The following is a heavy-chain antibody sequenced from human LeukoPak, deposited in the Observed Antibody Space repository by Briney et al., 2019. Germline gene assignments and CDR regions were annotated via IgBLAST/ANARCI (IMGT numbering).Heavy chain of an antibody. V-gene: IGHV4-59*08. CDR1: GGSISSHY. Sequence: PSETLSLTCTVSGGSISSHYWSWIRQPPGKGLEWIGYIYYSGSTNYNPSLTSRVTISVDTSKNQFSLKLSSVTAADTAVYYCARSGYDILTGYSHNWFDPWGQGTLVTVSS. CDR3: ARSGYDILTGYSHNWFDP. CDR2: IYYSGST. D-gene: IGHD3-9*01. J-gene: IGHJ5*02.